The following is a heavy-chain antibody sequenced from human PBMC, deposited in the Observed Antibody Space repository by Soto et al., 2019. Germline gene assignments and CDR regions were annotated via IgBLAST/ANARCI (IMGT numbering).Heavy chain of an antibody. CDR2: INHSGST. Sequence: QVQLQQWGAGLLKPSETLSLTCAVYGGSFSGYYWSWIRQPPGKGLEWIGEINHSGSTNYNPSLKSRVTISVDTSKNQFSLKLRSVTAADTAVYYCARGPSPIYSGYQVAWFDPWGQGTLVTVSS. V-gene: IGHV4-34*01. CDR1: GGSFSGYY. J-gene: IGHJ5*02. CDR3: ARGPSPIYSGYQVAWFDP. D-gene: IGHD5-12*01.